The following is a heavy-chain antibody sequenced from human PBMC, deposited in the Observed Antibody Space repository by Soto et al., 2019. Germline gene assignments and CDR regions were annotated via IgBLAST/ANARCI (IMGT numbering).Heavy chain of an antibody. CDR2: INPNSGGT. D-gene: IGHD6-19*01. V-gene: IGHV1-2*04. J-gene: IGHJ4*02. Sequence: ASVKVSCKASGYTFTGYYMRWVRQAPGQGLEWMGWINPNSGGTNYAQKFQGWVTMTRDTSISTAYMELSSVTAADTAVYYCARRGYSSGWFIDYWGQGTLVTVSS. CDR3: ARRGYSSGWFIDY. CDR1: GYTFTGYY.